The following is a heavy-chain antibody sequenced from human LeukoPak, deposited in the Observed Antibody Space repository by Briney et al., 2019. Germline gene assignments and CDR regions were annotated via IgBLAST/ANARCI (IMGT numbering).Heavy chain of an antibody. CDR1: GGTFSNYA. CDR2: ITPIFGTA. Sequence: SVKVSCKASGGTFSNYAINWVRQAPGQGLEWMGGITPIFGTANYAQRFQGRVTITADASTSTAYMELCSLRSEDTAVYYCARWAGYCSITNCYTAFDFWGQGTLVTVSS. D-gene: IGHD2-2*02. J-gene: IGHJ4*02. V-gene: IGHV1-69*01. CDR3: ARWAGYCSITNCYTAFDF.